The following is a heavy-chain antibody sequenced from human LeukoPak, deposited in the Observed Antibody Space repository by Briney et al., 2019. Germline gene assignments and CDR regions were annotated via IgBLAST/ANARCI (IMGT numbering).Heavy chain of an antibody. J-gene: IGHJ4*02. V-gene: IGHV3-30*02. Sequence: PGGSLRLSCAASGFTFSSYGMYWVRQAPGKGLEGVAFISYEGSNNYYGDSVMGGFTISRDNDRNTMDLEMNSLRAEDTAVYYCAKEAHRSTWFLVYYIDYWGQGTLVTVSS. CDR1: GFTFSSYG. CDR3: AKEAHRSTWFLVYYIDY. D-gene: IGHD6-13*01. CDR2: ISYEGSNN.